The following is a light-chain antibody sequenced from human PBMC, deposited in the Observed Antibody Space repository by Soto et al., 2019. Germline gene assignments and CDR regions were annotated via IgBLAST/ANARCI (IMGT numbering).Light chain of an antibody. Sequence: EIVLTQSPGTLSLSPGERATLSCRASQSVSRSFLAWYQQKPGQAPRLLIYDVSNRATGIPARFSGSGSGTDFTLTISSLEPEDFAVYYCQQRSNWPRTFGQGTKVDIK. V-gene: IGKV3-11*01. CDR1: QSVSRSF. CDR3: QQRSNWPRT. J-gene: IGKJ1*01. CDR2: DVS.